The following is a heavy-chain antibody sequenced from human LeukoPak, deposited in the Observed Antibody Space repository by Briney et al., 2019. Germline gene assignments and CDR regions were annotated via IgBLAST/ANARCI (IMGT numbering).Heavy chain of an antibody. Sequence: PSETLSLTCTVSGGSISSSSYYWGWIRQPPGKGLEWIGSIYYSGSTYYNPSLKSRVTISVDTSKNQFSLKLSSVTAADTAVYYCARSGANLRQLNWFDPWGQGTLVTVSS. J-gene: IGHJ5*02. CDR3: ARSGANLRQLNWFDP. CDR2: IYYSGST. CDR1: GGSISSSSYY. D-gene: IGHD5/OR15-5a*01. V-gene: IGHV4-39*07.